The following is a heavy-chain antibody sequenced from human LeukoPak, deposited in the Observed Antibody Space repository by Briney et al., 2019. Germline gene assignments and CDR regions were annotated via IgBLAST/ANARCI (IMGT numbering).Heavy chain of an antibody. CDR1: VYIFTVYY. CDR2: INPNSGGT. V-gene: IGHV1-2*02. Sequence: GASVTVSCKSSVYIFTVYYMHWVRQAPGQGLEWMGWINPNSGGTEYPQKFQGGVTMTRDTSISTAYMELSSLRSDDTAVYYCATHTGSYYAPTYWGQGTLVTVSS. CDR3: ATHTGSYYAPTY. J-gene: IGHJ4*02. D-gene: IGHD1-26*01.